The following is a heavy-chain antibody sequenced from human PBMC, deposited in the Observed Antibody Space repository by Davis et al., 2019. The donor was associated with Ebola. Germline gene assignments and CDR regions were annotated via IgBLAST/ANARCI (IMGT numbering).Heavy chain of an antibody. J-gene: IGHJ4*02. Sequence: GESLKISCAASGFTFSSYSMNWVRQAPGKGLEWVSSISSSSSYIYYADSVKGRFTISRDNSKNTLYLQMNSLTAEDTAVYYCAKIAGVSGFDDYWGQGTLVTVSS. V-gene: IGHV3-21*04. CDR2: ISSSSSYI. D-gene: IGHD3-10*01. CDR1: GFTFSSYS. CDR3: AKIAGVSGFDDY.